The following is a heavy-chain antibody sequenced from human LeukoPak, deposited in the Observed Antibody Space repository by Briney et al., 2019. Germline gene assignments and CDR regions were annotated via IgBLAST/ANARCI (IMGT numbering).Heavy chain of an antibody. J-gene: IGHJ1*01. Sequence: SETLSLTCAVYGGSFSGYYWSWIRQPPGKGLEWIGEINHSGSTNYNPSLKSRVTISVDTSKNQFSLKLSSVTAADTAVYYCASAVGEIRHWGQGTLVTVSS. V-gene: IGHV4-34*01. CDR3: ASAVGEIRH. CDR2: INHSGST. CDR1: GGSFSGYY.